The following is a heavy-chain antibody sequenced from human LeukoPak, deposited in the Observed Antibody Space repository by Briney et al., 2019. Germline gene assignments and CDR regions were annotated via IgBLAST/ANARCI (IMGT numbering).Heavy chain of an antibody. CDR2: IYYSWCS. CDR3: AIFYPAITIFHTRDWFDP. CDR1: GGSISSYY. V-gene: IGHV4-59*01. D-gene: IGHD3-3*01. J-gene: IGHJ5*02. Sequence: SETLSLTCTVSGGSISSYYWSWVRQPPGKGLEWIGYIYYSWCSNYNASPKSRVIISVATSKNQFSLKLSSVTAAGTAVYYCAIFYPAITIFHTRDWFDPWGQGTLVTVSS.